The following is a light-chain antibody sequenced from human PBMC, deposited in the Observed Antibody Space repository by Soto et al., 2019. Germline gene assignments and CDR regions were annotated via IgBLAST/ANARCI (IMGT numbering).Light chain of an antibody. J-gene: IGKJ1*01. CDR2: TSS. Sequence: DIQMTQSPSSLSASVGDRVTITCRASQGIGNYLAWYQQKPGKVPKLLIYTSSTLQSGVPSRFSGSGSGTEFTLTISSLQSEDFAVYYCQQYNNWPGTFGQGTKVDI. V-gene: IGKV1-27*01. CDR3: QQYNNWPGT. CDR1: QGIGNY.